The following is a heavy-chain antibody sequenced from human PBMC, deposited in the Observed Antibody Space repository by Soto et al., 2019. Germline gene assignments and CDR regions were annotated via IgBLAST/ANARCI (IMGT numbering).Heavy chain of an antibody. CDR2: IYDSGTT. J-gene: IGHJ5*02. CDR3: AGGAMFWFDP. CDR1: GGALGSYY. Sequence: QVQLQESGPGLVKPSETLSLTCSVAGGALGSYYWGWIRQSPGKGLEWIAYIYDSGTTTYNPSLKSRATISVDPSQNEFSLNLTSVTAADTAVYYCAGGAMFWFDPWGQGTLVSVSS. V-gene: IGHV4-59*01. D-gene: IGHD3-10*02.